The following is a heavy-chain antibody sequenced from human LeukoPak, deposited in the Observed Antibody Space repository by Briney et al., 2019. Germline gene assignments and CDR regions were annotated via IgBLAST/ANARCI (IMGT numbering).Heavy chain of an antibody. J-gene: IGHJ4*02. CDR3: ARESRTGNTYRQHFDY. CDR2: ISHSGRA. D-gene: IGHD3-16*02. V-gene: IGHV4-34*01. Sequence: KTSETLSLTCAVYGGSFSDYYWTWIRQPPGKGLEWIGEISHSGRASYNPSLKSRVTMSVDTSKNQFSLILSSVSAADTAVYYCARESRTGNTYRQHFDYWGQGTLVTVSS. CDR1: GGSFSDYY.